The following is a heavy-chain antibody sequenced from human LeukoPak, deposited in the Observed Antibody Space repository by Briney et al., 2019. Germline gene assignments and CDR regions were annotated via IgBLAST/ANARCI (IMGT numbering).Heavy chain of an antibody. V-gene: IGHV4-34*01. D-gene: IGHD3-10*01. Sequence: GSLRLSCAASGFTFSSYAMSWIRQPPGKGLEWIGEINHSGSTNYNPSLKSRVTISVDTSKNQFSLKLSSVTAADTAVYYCARVGWFGELSYWGQGTLVTVSS. CDR2: INHSGST. CDR1: GFTFSSYA. CDR3: ARVGWFGELSY. J-gene: IGHJ4*02.